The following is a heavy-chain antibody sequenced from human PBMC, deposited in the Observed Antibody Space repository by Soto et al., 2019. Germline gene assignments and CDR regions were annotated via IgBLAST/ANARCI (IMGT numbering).Heavy chain of an antibody. Sequence: VQLFASGGGSARPGGSLRPSCTASGFTFTSYGMGWVRQAPGKGLQWVSTIRGDGGQTHYTDSVKGRFSISRDNSKNTEYLQMDSLRAEDTAMYFCARDVGLDSDDFFAYWGQGTQVTVSS. CDR3: ARDVGLDSDDFFAY. J-gene: IGHJ4*02. CDR1: GFTFTSYG. D-gene: IGHD3-9*01. V-gene: IGHV3-23*01. CDR2: IRGDGGQT.